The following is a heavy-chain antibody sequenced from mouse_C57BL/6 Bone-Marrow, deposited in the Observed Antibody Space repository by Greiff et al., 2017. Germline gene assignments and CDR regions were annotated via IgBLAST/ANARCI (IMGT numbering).Heavy chain of an antibody. CDR1: GFTFSSYA. V-gene: IGHV5-4*01. CDR3: ARDPFYDDDGAY. CDR2: ISDGGSYT. Sequence: EVKLMESGGGLVKPGGSLKLSCAASGFTFSSYAMSWVRQTPEKRLEWVATISDGGSYTYYPDNVKGLFTISRDNAKNNLYLQMSHLKSEDTAMYYCARDPFYDDDGAYWGQGTLVTVSA. J-gene: IGHJ3*01. D-gene: IGHD2-4*01.